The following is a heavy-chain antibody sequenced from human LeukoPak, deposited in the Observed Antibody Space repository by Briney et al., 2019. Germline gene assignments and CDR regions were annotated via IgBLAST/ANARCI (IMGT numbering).Heavy chain of an antibody. D-gene: IGHD5-18*01. CDR2: ISGGGSTP. V-gene: IGHV3-23*01. Sequence: QTGGSLRLSCAASGFTFSTFAMIWVRQPPGKGLEWVSAISGGGSTPYYADSVKGRFTISRDNSKNTLYLEMNSLRAEDTATYYCAKVDVRGFMYGFDYWGQGALVTVSS. J-gene: IGHJ4*02. CDR3: AKVDVRGFMYGFDY. CDR1: GFTFSTFA.